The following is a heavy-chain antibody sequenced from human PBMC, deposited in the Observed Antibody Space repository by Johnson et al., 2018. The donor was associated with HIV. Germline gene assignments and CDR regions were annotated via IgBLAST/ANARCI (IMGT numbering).Heavy chain of an antibody. D-gene: IGHD5-12*01. Sequence: VQLVESGGGLIHPGGSLRLSCAASGFTFSSYWMSWVRQAPGKGLEWVANIKQDGSEKYYAGSVKGRFTISRHNSKTTLYLQMNSLRAEDTAVYYCARGRITLYIVDLRGGSFDMWGQGTAVTVSS. CDR1: GFTFSSYW. CDR2: IKQDGSEK. J-gene: IGHJ3*02. CDR3: ARGRITLYIVDLRGGSFDM. V-gene: IGHV3-7*02.